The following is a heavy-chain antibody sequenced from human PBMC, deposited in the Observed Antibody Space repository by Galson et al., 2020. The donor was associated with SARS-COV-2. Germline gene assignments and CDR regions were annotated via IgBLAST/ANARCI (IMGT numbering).Heavy chain of an antibody. CDR2: IKQDGSEK. CDR3: ARVEYYDILTGYSFDY. D-gene: IGHD3-9*01. J-gene: IGHJ4*02. Sequence: GGSLRLSCAASGFTFSSYWMSWVRQAPGKGLEWVANIKQDGSEKYYVDSVQGRFTISRDNAKNSLYLQMNSLRAEDTAVYYCARVEYYDILTGYSFDYWGQGTLVTVSS. CDR1: GFTFSSYW. V-gene: IGHV3-7*01.